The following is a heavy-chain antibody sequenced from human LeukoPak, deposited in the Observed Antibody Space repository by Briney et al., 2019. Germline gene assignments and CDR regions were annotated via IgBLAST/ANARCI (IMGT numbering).Heavy chain of an antibody. CDR3: ARPYGDYYYYYYMDV. Sequence: GXSLRLSCAASGFTFSSYEMNWVRQAPGKGLEWVSYISSSGSTIYYADSVKGRFTISRDNAKNSLYLQMNSLRAEDTAVYYCARPYGDYYYYYYMDVWGKGTTVTVSS. CDR1: GFTFSSYE. J-gene: IGHJ6*03. CDR2: ISSSGSTI. D-gene: IGHD4-17*01. V-gene: IGHV3-48*03.